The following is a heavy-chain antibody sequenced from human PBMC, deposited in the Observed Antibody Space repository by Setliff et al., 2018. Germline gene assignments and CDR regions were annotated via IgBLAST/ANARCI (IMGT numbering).Heavy chain of an antibody. D-gene: IGHD3-10*01. CDR2: TKSDGSSA. V-gene: IGHV3-74*01. J-gene: IGHJ1*01. CDR3: AKVGKSGTWDQYFQY. CDR1: GFSFSTYW. Sequence: GGSLRLSCAASGFSFSTYWMHWVRQVPGKGLVWVSRTKSDGSSATYADSVKGRFTISRDNAKNTVSLQMNSLRAEDTAVYYCAKVGKSGTWDQYFQYWGQGTLVTVS.